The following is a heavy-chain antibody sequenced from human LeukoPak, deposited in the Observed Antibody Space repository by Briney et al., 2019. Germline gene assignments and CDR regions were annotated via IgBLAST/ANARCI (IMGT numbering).Heavy chain of an antibody. CDR2: IRGSGDST. D-gene: IGHD2-2*01. CDR3: AKGATVAAASTYYFGY. J-gene: IGHJ4*02. CDR1: GLTFSNYA. V-gene: IGHV3-23*01. Sequence: GGSLRLSCAASGLTFSNYAMSWVRQAPGKGLEWVSVIRGSGDSTDYADSVKGRFTISRDKSKNTLYLQMNSLRAEDTALYYCAKGATVAAASTYYFGYWGQGTLVTVSS.